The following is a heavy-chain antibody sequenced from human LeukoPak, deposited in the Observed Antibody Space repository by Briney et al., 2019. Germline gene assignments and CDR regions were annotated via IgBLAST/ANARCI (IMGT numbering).Heavy chain of an antibody. J-gene: IGHJ1*01. V-gene: IGHV1-2*02. CDR1: GYTFTGYY. Sequence: ASVKVSCKASGYTFTGYYVHWVRQAPGQGLEWMGWINPKSGGTNYAQKFQGRVTMTRDTSITTAYMDLSRLSSDDTAAYYCASFAGDGNSPLYFHHWGQGTLVTVSS. CDR2: INPKSGGT. D-gene: IGHD4-23*01. CDR3: ASFAGDGNSPLYFHH.